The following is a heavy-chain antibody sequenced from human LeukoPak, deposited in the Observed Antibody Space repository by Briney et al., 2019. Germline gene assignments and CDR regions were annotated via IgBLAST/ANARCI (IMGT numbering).Heavy chain of an antibody. V-gene: IGHV4-4*07. CDR3: ARDLLVVPAEDYYYYYMDV. Sequence: SETLSLTCTVSGGSISSYYWSWIRQPAGKGLEWIGHIYTSGSTNYNPSLKSRVTMSVDTSKNQFSLKLSSVTAADTAVYYCARDLLVVPAEDYYYYYMDVWGKGTTVTVSS. CDR1: GGSISSYY. J-gene: IGHJ6*03. D-gene: IGHD2-2*01. CDR2: IYTSGST.